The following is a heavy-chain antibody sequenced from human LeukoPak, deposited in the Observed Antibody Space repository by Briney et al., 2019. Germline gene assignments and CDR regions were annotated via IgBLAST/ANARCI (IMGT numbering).Heavy chain of an antibody. Sequence: SETLSLTCTVSGGSFSTTDFYWGWIRQPPGKGLEWIGTIYYSGATYYTPSLKSRVTMSVDTSKNQFSLNLSSVTAADTAVYYCARREYSSSWIDYWGQGTLVTVSS. V-gene: IGHV4-39*01. J-gene: IGHJ4*02. CDR1: GGSFSTTDFY. CDR3: ARREYSSSWIDY. CDR2: IYYSGAT. D-gene: IGHD6-13*01.